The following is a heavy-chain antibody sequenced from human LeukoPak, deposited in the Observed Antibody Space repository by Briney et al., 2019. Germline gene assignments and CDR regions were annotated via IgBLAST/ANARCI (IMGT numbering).Heavy chain of an antibody. V-gene: IGHV3-11*04. CDR3: ARGVGDSSSWYPY. J-gene: IGHJ4*02. D-gene: IGHD6-13*01. Sequence: GGSLRLSCAASGFTFSDYYMTWIRQAPGKGLEWVSYISSSGSPTYYADSVKGRFTISTDNAKNSVYLQMNSLRAEDTAVYYCARGVGDSSSWYPYWGQGTLVTVSS. CDR2: ISSSGSPT. CDR1: GFTFSDYY.